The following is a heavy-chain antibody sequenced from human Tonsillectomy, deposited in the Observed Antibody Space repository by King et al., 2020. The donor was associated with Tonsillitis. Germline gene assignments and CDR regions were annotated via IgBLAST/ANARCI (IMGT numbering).Heavy chain of an antibody. CDR3: VSDGDGVWSMDV. D-gene: IGHD2-8*01. CDR1: GFTFSSYR. Sequence: VQLVESGGGLVQPGGSLRLSCAASGFTFSSYRMNWVRQAPGKGLEWVANISSSSSTIYYADSVKGRFTISRDNAKNSLYLQMNSLRDEDTAVYYCVSDGDGVWSMDVWGQGTTVTVSS. CDR2: ISSSSSTI. V-gene: IGHV3-48*02. J-gene: IGHJ6*02.